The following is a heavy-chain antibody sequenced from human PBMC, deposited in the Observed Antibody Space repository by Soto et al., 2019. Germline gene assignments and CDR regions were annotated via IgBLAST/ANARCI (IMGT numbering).Heavy chain of an antibody. J-gene: IGHJ4*02. CDR2: ISYDGSNK. D-gene: IGHD6-13*01. V-gene: IGHV3-30*18. CDR3: AKDPAAAAPLDY. Sequence: PGGSLRLSCAASGFTFSSYGMHWVRQAPGKGLEWVAVISYDGSNKYYADSVKGRFTISRDNSKNTLYLQMNSLRAEDTAVYYCAKDPAAAAPLDYWGQGTLVTVSS. CDR1: GFTFSSYG.